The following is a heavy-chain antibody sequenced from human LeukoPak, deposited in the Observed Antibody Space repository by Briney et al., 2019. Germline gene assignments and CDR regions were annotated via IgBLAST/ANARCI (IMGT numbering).Heavy chain of an antibody. J-gene: IGHJ4*02. D-gene: IGHD3-3*01. CDR3: ARDFTPEWFDIH. V-gene: IGHV3-30*04. Sequence: GGSLRLSCVASGLAFSSYSMHWVRQAPGKGLEWVGVISYDGSDEYYTDSVKGRFTISRDNSRNTVYLQMNSLRADDTAVYYCARDFTPEWFDIHWGQGTLVTVS. CDR2: ISYDGSDE. CDR1: GLAFSSYS.